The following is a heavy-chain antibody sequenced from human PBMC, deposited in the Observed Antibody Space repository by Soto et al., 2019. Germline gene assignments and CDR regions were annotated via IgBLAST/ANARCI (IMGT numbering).Heavy chain of an antibody. J-gene: IGHJ6*02. Sequence: GGSLRLSCAASGFTFGSYSMNWVRQAPGKGLEWVSSISSSSSYIYYADSVKGRFTISRDNAKNSLYLQMNSLRAEDTAVYYCARDQRKPPRKRTLYYYYGMDVWGQGTTVTVSS. V-gene: IGHV3-21*01. CDR3: ARDQRKPPRKRTLYYYYGMDV. CDR1: GFTFGSYS. D-gene: IGHD1-1*01. CDR2: ISSSSSYI.